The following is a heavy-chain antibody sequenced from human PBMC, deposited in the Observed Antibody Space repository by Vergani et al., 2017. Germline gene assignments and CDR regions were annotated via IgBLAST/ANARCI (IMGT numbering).Heavy chain of an antibody. CDR3: ARDLRLLYNRFDP. J-gene: IGHJ5*02. CDR2: TWYDGNNK. Sequence: QVQLVESGGGVVQPGRSLRLSCAASGFTFKQYGMHWVRQAPGKGLEWVAVTWYDGNNKQYADSVKGRFTISRDNSKSTMYLQMNSLRDEDTGVYYCARDLRLLYNRFDPWGQGTLVTVPS. V-gene: IGHV3-33*01. D-gene: IGHD1-14*01. CDR1: GFTFKQYG.